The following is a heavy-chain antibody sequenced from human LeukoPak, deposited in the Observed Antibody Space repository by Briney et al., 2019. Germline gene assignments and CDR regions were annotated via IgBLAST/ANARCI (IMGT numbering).Heavy chain of an antibody. Sequence: ASVKVSCKASGGTFSSYAISWVRQAPGQGLEWMGGIIPIFGTANYAQKFQGRVTITADKSTSTAYMELSSLRSEDTAVYYCARTPRGQQLGRTDYWGQGTLVTVSS. CDR1: GGTFSSYA. D-gene: IGHD6-13*01. CDR3: ARTPRGQQLGRTDY. V-gene: IGHV1-69*06. J-gene: IGHJ4*02. CDR2: IIPIFGTA.